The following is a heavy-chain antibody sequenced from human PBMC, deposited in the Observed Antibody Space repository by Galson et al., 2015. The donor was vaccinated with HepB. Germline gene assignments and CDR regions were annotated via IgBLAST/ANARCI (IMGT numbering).Heavy chain of an antibody. J-gene: IGHJ4*02. V-gene: IGHV3-53*01. CDR2: IYSGGST. CDR1: GFTVNSNY. D-gene: IGHD3-22*01. CDR3: AGGGYYYDNSGYYYLDY. Sequence: SLRLSCAASGFTVNSNYMSWVRQAPGKGLEWVSIIYSGGSTYYADSVKGRFTISRDNSKNTLYLQMNSLRAEDTAVYYCAGGGYYYDNSGYYYLDYWGQGTLVTVSS.